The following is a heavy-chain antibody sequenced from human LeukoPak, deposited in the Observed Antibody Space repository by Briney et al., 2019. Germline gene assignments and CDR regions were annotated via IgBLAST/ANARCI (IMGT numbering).Heavy chain of an antibody. CDR2: MHSNGNS. V-gene: IGHV4-59*02. CDR3: AREASKIVVVEFDY. CDR1: GGSVSSDY. Sequence: SETLSLTCTVSGGSVSSDYWSWIRQPPGKGLEWIGYMHSNGNSAYNPSLSSRVTVSLDTSKNQFSLKLSSVTAADTAVYYCAREASKIVVVEFDYWGQGTLVTVSS. D-gene: IGHD3-22*01. J-gene: IGHJ4*02.